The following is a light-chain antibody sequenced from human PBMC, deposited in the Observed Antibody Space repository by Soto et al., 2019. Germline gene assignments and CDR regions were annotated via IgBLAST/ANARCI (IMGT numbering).Light chain of an antibody. CDR3: QQYNSYPYVT. Sequence: DIQMTQSPSTLSASVGDRVTITCRASQSIRTWLAWYQQKPGKAPKLLIFDASNLESGVPSRFSGSGSGTEFTLTISSLQSDDFATYYCQQYNSYPYVTFGQGTKLEIK. CDR1: QSIRTW. CDR2: DAS. V-gene: IGKV1-5*01. J-gene: IGKJ2*01.